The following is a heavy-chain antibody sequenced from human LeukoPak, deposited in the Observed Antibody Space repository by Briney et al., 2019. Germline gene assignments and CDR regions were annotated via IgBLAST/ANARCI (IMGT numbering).Heavy chain of an antibody. CDR3: AREVEVVPATMGAYYYYYMDV. D-gene: IGHD2-2*01. V-gene: IGHV3-74*01. Sequence: PGGSLRLSCAASGFTISNHWMHWVRQAPGKGLVWVSRINSDGRRTSYADSVKGRFTISRDNAKNTLYLQMNSLRPDDTAVYYCAREVEVVPATMGAYYYYYMDVRGKGTTVTVSS. CDR1: GFTISNHW. CDR2: INSDGRRT. J-gene: IGHJ6*03.